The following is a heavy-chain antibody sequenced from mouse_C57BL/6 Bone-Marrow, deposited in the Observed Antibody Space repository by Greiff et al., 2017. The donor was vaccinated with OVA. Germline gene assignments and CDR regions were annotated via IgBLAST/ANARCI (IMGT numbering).Heavy chain of an antibody. CDR1: GYTFTDYN. CDR2: INPNNGGT. J-gene: IGHJ4*01. D-gene: IGHD1-1*01. CDR3: AKSLYGSSYEDYAMDY. V-gene: IGHV1-18*01. Sequence: SGPELVKPGASVKIPCKASGYTFTDYNMDWVKQSHGKSLEWIGDINPNNGGTNYNQKFKGKATLTVDKTSSTAYMKLRSLTSEDTAVYYCAKSLYGSSYEDYAMDYWGQGTSVTVSS.